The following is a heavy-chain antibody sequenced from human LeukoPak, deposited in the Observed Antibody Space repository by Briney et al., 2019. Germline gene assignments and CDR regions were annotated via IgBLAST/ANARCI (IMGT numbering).Heavy chain of an antibody. J-gene: IGHJ4*02. V-gene: IGHV4-38-2*02. CDR3: ARDLWFGAFDY. CDR1: GYSISSGYY. Sequence: SETLSLTCAVSGYSISSGYYWGWIRQPPGKGLEWIGSIYHSGSTYYNPSLKSRVTISVDTSKNQFSLKLSSVTAADKAVYYCARDLWFGAFDYWGQGTLVTVSS. D-gene: IGHD3-10*01. CDR2: IYHSGST.